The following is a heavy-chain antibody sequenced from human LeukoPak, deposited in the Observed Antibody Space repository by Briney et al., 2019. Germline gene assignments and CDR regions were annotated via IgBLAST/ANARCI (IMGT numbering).Heavy chain of an antibody. CDR1: GYSFTSYW. Sequence: GESLKISCKGSGYSFTSYWIGWVRQMPGKGLEWMGIIYPGDSDTRYSPSFQGQVTISADKSISTAYLQWSSLKASDTAMYYCARVGDGYNSPDAFDIWGQGTMVTVSS. CDR2: IYPGDSDT. V-gene: IGHV5-51*01. CDR3: ARVGDGYNSPDAFDI. J-gene: IGHJ3*02. D-gene: IGHD5-24*01.